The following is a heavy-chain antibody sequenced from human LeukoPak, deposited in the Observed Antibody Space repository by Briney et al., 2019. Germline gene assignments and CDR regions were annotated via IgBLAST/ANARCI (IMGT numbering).Heavy chain of an antibody. CDR1: GFTFSNYW. CDR2: INQDGSEK. V-gene: IGHV3-7*01. Sequence: PGRSLRLSCAASGFTFSNYWMSWVRQAPGKGLEWVANINQDGSEKYYVDSVKGRFTISRDNAKNSLYLQMNSLRAEDTAVYYCARDRRIAALDYWGQGTLVTVSS. CDR3: ARDRRIAALDY. D-gene: IGHD6-13*01. J-gene: IGHJ4*02.